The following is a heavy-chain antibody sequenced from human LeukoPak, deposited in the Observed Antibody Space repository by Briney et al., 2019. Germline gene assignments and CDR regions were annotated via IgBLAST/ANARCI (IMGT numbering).Heavy chain of an antibody. CDR3: AKICTGASCYPGAFDI. CDR1: GYTFTGYF. J-gene: IGHJ3*02. D-gene: IGHD2-8*02. CDR2: INTNSGGT. V-gene: IGHV1-2*02. Sequence: ASVKVSCKASGYTFTGYFMHWLRQAPGQGLQWMGWINTNSGGTNYAQKFQGRVTMTRDTSISTAYMELSRLRSDDTAVYYCAKICTGASCYPGAFDIWGQGTMVTVSS.